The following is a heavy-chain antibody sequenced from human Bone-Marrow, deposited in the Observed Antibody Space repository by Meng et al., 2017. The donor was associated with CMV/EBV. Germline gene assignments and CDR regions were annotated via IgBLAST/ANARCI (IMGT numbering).Heavy chain of an antibody. D-gene: IGHD5-18*01. CDR1: GGSISSYY. Sequence: SETLSLTCTVSGGSISSYYWSWIRQPPGKGLEWIGYIYYSGSTNYNPSLKSRVTISVDTSKNQFSLKLSSVTAADTAVYYCARYGHSYYFDYWGQGTRVTVSS. J-gene: IGHJ4*02. CDR2: IYYSGST. V-gene: IGHV4-59*01. CDR3: ARYGHSYYFDY.